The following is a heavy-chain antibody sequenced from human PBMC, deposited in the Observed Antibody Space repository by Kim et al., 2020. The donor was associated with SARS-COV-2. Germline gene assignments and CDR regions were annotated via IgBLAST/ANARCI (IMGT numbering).Heavy chain of an antibody. Sequence: GGSLRLSCAASGFTFSSYGMHWVRQAPGKGLEWVAVISYDGSNKYYADSVKGRFSISRDNSKNTLYLQMNSLRAEDTAVYYCAKEEGSGYSSGWTYNYYGMEFWGQGSTVTVSS. D-gene: IGHD6-19*01. J-gene: IGHJ6*02. CDR2: ISYDGSNK. V-gene: IGHV3-30*18. CDR1: GFTFSSYG. CDR3: AKEEGSGYSSGWTYNYYGMEF.